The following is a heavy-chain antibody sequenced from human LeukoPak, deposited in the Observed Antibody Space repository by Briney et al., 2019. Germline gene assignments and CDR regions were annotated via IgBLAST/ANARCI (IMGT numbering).Heavy chain of an antibody. CDR1: GFTFSSYD. CDR2: IGTAGDT. Sequence: GGSLRLSCAASGFTFSSYDMHWVRQATGKGLEWVSAIGTAGDTYYPGSVKGRFAISRENAKNSLYLQMNSLRAGDTAVYYCARGRGLDYFDYWGQGTLVTVSS. V-gene: IGHV3-13*01. CDR3: ARGRGLDYFDY. D-gene: IGHD5-12*01. J-gene: IGHJ4*02.